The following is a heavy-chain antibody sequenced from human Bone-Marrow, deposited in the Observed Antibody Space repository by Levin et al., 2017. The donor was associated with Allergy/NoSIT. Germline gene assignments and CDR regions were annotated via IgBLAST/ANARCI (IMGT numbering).Heavy chain of an antibody. D-gene: IGHD5-12*01. CDR3: AKDKRDIVATNTDYYYYGMDV. Sequence: GGSLRLSCAASGFTFSSYGMHWVRQAPGKGLEWVAVISYDGSNKYYADSVKGRFTISRDNSKNTLYLQMNSLRAEDTAVYYCAKDKRDIVATNTDYYYYGMDVWGQGTTVTVSS. V-gene: IGHV3-30*18. CDR2: ISYDGSNK. J-gene: IGHJ6*02. CDR1: GFTFSSYG.